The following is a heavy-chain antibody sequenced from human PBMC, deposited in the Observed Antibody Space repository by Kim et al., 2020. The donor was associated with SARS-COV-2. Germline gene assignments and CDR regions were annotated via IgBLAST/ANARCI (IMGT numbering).Heavy chain of an antibody. D-gene: IGHD6-13*01. CDR1: GGTFSSYA. V-gene: IGHV1-69*13. CDR2: IIPIFGTA. J-gene: IGHJ6*02. CDR3: ARDRGIAAAAGRLGDYYGMDV. Sequence: SVKVSCKASGGTFSSYAISWVRQAPGQGLEWMGGIIPIFGTANYAQKFQGRVTITADESTSTAYMELSSLRSEDTAVYYCARDRGIAAAAGRLGDYYGMDVWGQGTTVTVSS.